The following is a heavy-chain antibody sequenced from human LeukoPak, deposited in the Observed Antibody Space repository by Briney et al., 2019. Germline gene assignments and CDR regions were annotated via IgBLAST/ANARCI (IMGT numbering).Heavy chain of an antibody. CDR1: GDPITSYY. V-gene: IGHV4-59*01. D-gene: IGHD1-26*01. Sequence: SETLSLTCTVSGDPITSYYWSWIRQPSGKGLEWIAYIYNSGSTNYNPSLKSRVTISVDTSKNQLSLKLSSVAAADTAVYYCARTKVYSGRYYFDYWGQGTLVTVSS. CDR2: IYNSGST. CDR3: ARTKVYSGRYYFDY. J-gene: IGHJ4*02.